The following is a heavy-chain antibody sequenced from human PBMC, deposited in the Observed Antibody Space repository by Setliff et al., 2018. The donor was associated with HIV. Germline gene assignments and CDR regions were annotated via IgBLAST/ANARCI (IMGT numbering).Heavy chain of an antibody. CDR3: ARATDWFHFPDAFDF. Sequence: SETLSLTCAVYGGSFSGFYWNWIRQAPGKGLEWIGEINHSRRTKYNPSLKSRVTISVDTSKNQFSLKLSSVSAADTAVYYCARATDWFHFPDAFDFWGQGTMVT. CDR2: INHSRRT. D-gene: IGHD3-9*01. CDR1: GGSFSGFY. J-gene: IGHJ3*01. V-gene: IGHV4-34*01.